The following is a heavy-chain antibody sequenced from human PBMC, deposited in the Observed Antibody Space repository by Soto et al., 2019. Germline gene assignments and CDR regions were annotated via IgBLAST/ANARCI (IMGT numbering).Heavy chain of an antibody. D-gene: IGHD6-6*01. J-gene: IGHJ6*02. V-gene: IGHV3-21*01. CDR1: GVSFSGYN. Sequence: GGSLTLSCAASGVSFSGYNMNWVRQDPGKGLEWVSSISSSSSYIYYADSVRGRLTISRDNGKNSLCLHMSSLRAEDTAVYYCALVRASYYYYGIDVWGQGTTVTVSS. CDR2: ISSSSSYI. CDR3: ALVRASYYYYGIDV.